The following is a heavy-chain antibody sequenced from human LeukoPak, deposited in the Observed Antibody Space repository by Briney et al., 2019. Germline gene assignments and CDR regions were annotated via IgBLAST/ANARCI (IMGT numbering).Heavy chain of an antibody. CDR1: GYSISSGYY. CDR2: IYHSGST. CDR3: ARGIVVPAAIDY. V-gene: IGHV4-38-2*01. Sequence: KPSETLSPTCAVSGYSISSGYYWGWIRQPPVKGLEWIGSIYHSGSTYYNPSLKSRVTISVDTSKNQFSLKLSSVTAADTAVYYCARGIVVPAAIDYWGQGTLVTVSS. D-gene: IGHD2-2*01. J-gene: IGHJ4*02.